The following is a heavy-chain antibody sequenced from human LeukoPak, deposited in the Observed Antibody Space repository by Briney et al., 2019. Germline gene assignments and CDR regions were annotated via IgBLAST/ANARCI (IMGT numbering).Heavy chain of an antibody. J-gene: IGHJ4*02. CDR2: IGSSSSYI. Sequence: GGSLRLSCAASGFTFSSYSMNWVRQAPGKGLEWVSSIGSSSSYIYYADSVKGRFTISRDNAKNSLYLQMNSLRAEDTAVYYCAASTKHTAMVDYWGQGTLVIVSS. CDR3: AASTKHTAMVDY. CDR1: GFTFSSYS. V-gene: IGHV3-21*01. D-gene: IGHD5-18*01.